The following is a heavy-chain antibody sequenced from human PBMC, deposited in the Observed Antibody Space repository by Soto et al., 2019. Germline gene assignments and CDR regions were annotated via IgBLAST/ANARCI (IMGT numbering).Heavy chain of an antibody. CDR1: GASISSYY. CDR3: ARDTSPSL. CDR2: VYYSGST. Sequence: SETLSLTCTVSGASISSYYWSWIRQPPGKGLEWIGYVYYSGSTNYNPSLKSRVTISVDTSKNQFYLKLSSVTAADTAMYYCARDTSPSLWGRGTLVTVSS. J-gene: IGHJ4*02. V-gene: IGHV4-59*01.